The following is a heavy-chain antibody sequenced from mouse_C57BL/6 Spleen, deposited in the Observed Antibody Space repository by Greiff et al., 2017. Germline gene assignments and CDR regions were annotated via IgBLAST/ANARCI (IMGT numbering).Heavy chain of an antibody. CDR1: GYTFTSYW. Sequence: VQLQQPGAALVRPGSSVKLSCKASGYTFTSYWMDWVKQRPGQGLEWIGNIYPSDSETHYNQKFKDKATLTVDKSCSPAYMQLSSLTSEDSAVYYCAREGYYGTGFDYWGQGTTLTVSS. D-gene: IGHD1-1*01. CDR2: IYPSDSET. CDR3: AREGYYGTGFDY. J-gene: IGHJ2*01. V-gene: IGHV1-61*01.